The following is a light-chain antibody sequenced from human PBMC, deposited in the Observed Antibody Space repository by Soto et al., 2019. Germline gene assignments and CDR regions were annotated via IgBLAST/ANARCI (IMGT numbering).Light chain of an antibody. V-gene: IGKV3-20*01. Sequence: EIVMTQSRVTLSLSPWERATLSCTASQSVSNNYLAWYQQKPGQAPRLLIYGASNRATGIPDRFSGSGSGTDFTLTISRLEPEDFAVYYCQQYGSSGTFGQGTKVDIK. CDR3: QQYGSSGT. CDR2: GAS. J-gene: IGKJ1*01. CDR1: QSVSNNY.